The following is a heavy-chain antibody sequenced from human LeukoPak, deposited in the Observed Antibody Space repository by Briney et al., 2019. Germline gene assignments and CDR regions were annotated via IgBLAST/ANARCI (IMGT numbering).Heavy chain of an antibody. CDR2: IKEDGSEK. D-gene: IGHD1-1*01. Sequence: PGGSLRLSCAASGFTFSSYWMTWVRQAPGKGLEWVANIKEDGSEKDYVDSAKGRFAISRDNAKNSLYLQMNSLRAEDTAVYYCARDRYFANDYWGQGTLVTVSS. CDR1: GFTFSSYW. CDR3: ARDRYFANDY. J-gene: IGHJ4*02. V-gene: IGHV3-7*01.